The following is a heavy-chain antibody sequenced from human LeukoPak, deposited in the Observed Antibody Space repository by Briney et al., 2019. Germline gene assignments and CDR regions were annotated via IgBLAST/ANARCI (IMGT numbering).Heavy chain of an antibody. CDR1: GYTFTGYY. CDR2: INPNSGGT. J-gene: IGHJ5*02. V-gene: IGHV1-2*02. Sequence: ASVKVSCKASGYTFTGYYMHWVRQAPGQGLEWMGWINPNSGGTNYAQKFQGRVTMTRDTSISTAYMELSSLRSEDTAVYYCARGDYCSSTSCSNWFDPWGQGTLVTVSS. CDR3: ARGDYCSSTSCSNWFDP. D-gene: IGHD2-2*01.